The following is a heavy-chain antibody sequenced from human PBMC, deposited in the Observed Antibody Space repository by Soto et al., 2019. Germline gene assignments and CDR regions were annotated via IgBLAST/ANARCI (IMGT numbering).Heavy chain of an antibody. Sequence: QITLKESGPTVVKPTETLTLTCTFSGFSLTTSGVGVGWVRQSPGKAPEWLALIYWDDDKRYSTSLKSRLTSTKDTSKNQVVLTMANVNPAEIATYYCARRVLRTVFGLVTTTAIYFDFWGQGTPVVVSS. D-gene: IGHD3-3*01. CDR2: IYWDDDK. CDR3: ARRVLRTVFGLVTTTAIYFDF. V-gene: IGHV2-5*02. J-gene: IGHJ4*02. CDR1: GFSLTTSGVG.